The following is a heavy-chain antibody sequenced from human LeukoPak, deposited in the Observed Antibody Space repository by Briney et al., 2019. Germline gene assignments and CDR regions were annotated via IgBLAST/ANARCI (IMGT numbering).Heavy chain of an antibody. D-gene: IGHD5-18*01. CDR1: GGTFSSYY. J-gene: IGHJ5*02. CDR2: IIPIFATA. CDR3: ARAGYSYRPANNWFDP. V-gene: IGHV1-69*05. Sequence: SVKVSCTASGGTFSSYYISWVRQAPGQGLEWMGGIIPIFATANYAQKFQGRVTITTDESTSTAYMELSSLRSEDTAVYYCARAGYSYRPANNWFDPWGQGTLVTVFS.